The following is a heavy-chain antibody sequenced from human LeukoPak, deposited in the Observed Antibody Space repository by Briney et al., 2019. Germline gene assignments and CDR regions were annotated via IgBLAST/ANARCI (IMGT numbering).Heavy chain of an antibody. CDR3: AKPEYDPNSGPPLH. CDR1: GFTFSSYA. CDR2: ISGSGGST. V-gene: IGHV3-23*01. D-gene: IGHD1-26*01. Sequence: PGGSLRLSCAASGFTFSSYAMSWVRQAPGKGLEWVSAISGSGGSTYYADSVKGRFTISRDNSKNTLYLQMNSLRAEDTAVYYCAKPEYDPNSGPPLHWGQETLVTVSS. J-gene: IGHJ4*02.